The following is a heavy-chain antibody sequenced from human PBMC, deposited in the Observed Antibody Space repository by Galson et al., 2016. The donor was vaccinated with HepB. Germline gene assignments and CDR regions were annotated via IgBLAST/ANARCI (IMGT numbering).Heavy chain of an antibody. V-gene: IGHV4-31*03. Sequence: TLSLTCTVSGGAISSDGDYWSWIRHHPGKGLEWIGYIYYSGSTYYTPSHKSRVTISVDTSKNQFSLRLSTVTAEDTAVYYCSKLRYRDYFYGMDVWGQGTTVTVSS. D-gene: IGHD2-2*02. J-gene: IGHJ6*02. CDR3: SKLRYRDYFYGMDV. CDR2: IYYSGST. CDR1: GGAISSDGDY.